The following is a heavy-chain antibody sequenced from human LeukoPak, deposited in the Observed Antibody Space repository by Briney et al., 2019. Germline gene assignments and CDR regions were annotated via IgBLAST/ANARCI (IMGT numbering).Heavy chain of an antibody. CDR3: ARGYYYDSSGYYYPTGRLGL. CDR2: INPNSGGT. J-gene: IGHJ4*02. CDR1: GYTFNAYY. V-gene: IGHV1-2*02. D-gene: IGHD3-22*01. Sequence: ASVKVSCKASGYTFNAYYMYWVRQAPGQGLEWMGWINPNSGGTNYAQKFQGRVTMTRDTSISTAYMELSRLRSDDTAVYYCARGYYYDSSGYYYPTGRLGLWGQGTPVIVSS.